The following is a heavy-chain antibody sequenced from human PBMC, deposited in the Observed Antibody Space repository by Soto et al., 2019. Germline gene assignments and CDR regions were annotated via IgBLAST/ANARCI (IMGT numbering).Heavy chain of an antibody. CDR1: GGTFSSYA. V-gene: IGHV1-69*13. J-gene: IGHJ4*02. Sequence: SVKVSCKASGGTFSSYAISLVRQAPGQGLEWMGGIIPIFGTANYAQKFQGRVTITADESTSTAYMELSSLRSEDTAVYYCARGVYYYDSSGYYRYWGQGTLVTVS. CDR2: IIPIFGTA. CDR3: ARGVYYYDSSGYYRY. D-gene: IGHD3-22*01.